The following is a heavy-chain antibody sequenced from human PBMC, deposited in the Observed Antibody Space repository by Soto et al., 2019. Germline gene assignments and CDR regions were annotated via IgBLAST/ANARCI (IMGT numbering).Heavy chain of an antibody. V-gene: IGHV3-23*04. CDR1: GFTFSSYD. J-gene: IGHJ4*02. D-gene: IGHD1-20*01. CDR3: AKSPGITGTPRVFDY. CDR2: ISGSGGST. Sequence: EVQLVESGGGLVQPGGSLRLSCAASGFTFSSYDMHWVRQAPGKGLEWVSAISGSGGSTYYADSVKGRFTISRDNSKNTLYLQMNSLRAEDTAVYYCAKSPGITGTPRVFDYWGQGTLVTVSS.